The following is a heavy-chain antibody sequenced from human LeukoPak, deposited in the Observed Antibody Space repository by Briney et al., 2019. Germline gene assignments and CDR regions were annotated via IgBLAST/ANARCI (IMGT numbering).Heavy chain of an antibody. Sequence: ASVKVSCKTSGYTFSSYEINWVRQATGRGLEWVGWMNPKTGKTAYARNLQGRVTITRDTSISTAYMDLSGLRSEDTAVYYCVRIRPVTTGLKGYYFDYWGQGTLVTVSS. J-gene: IGHJ4*02. CDR2: MNPKTGKT. CDR3: VRIRPVTTGLKGYYFDY. D-gene: IGHD1-1*01. CDR1: GYTFSSYE. V-gene: IGHV1-8*01.